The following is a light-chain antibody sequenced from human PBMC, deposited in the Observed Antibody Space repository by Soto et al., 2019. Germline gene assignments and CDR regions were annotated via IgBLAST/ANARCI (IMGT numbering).Light chain of an antibody. CDR1: QTVTTSQ. J-gene: IGKJ4*01. CDR3: QQYGSAPFT. Sequence: EIVLTQSPGTLSLSPGDIATLSCRASQTVTTSQLTWFQQKPGQAPRLLIYAASIRAAGIPDRFSGSGSGTDFTLTISRLEPEDFAVYYCQQYGSAPFTFGGGTKGDIK. V-gene: IGKV3-20*01. CDR2: AAS.